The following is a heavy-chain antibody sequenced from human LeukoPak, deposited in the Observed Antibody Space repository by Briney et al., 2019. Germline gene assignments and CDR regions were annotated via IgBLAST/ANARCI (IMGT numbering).Heavy chain of an antibody. CDR1: GGTFSSYA. J-gene: IGHJ4*02. CDR3: ARDSRGYCSSTSCYTTEFDY. CDR2: IIPIFGTA. Sequence: GSSVKVSCKASGGTFSSYAISWVRQAPGQGLEWMGGIIPIFGTANYAQKFQGRVTITTDESTSTAYMELSSLRSEDTAVYYCARDSRGYCSSTSCYTTEFDYWGQGTLVTVSS. D-gene: IGHD2-2*02. V-gene: IGHV1-69*05.